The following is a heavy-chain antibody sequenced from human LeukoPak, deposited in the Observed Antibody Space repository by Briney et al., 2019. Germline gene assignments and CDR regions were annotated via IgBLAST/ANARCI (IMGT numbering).Heavy chain of an antibody. CDR1: GFTFSSYE. Sequence: PGGSLRLSCAASGFTFSSYEMNWVRQAPGKGLEWVSYISSSGSTIYYADSVKGRFTISRDNAKNSLYLQMNSLRAEDTDVYYCARTSMVRGVIRTYYYGMDVWGKGTTVTVSS. CDR3: ARTSMVRGVIRTYYYGMDV. D-gene: IGHD3-10*01. CDR2: ISSSGSTI. V-gene: IGHV3-48*03. J-gene: IGHJ6*04.